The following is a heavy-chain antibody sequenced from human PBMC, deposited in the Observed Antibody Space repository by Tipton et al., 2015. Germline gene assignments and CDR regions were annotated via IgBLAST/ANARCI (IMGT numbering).Heavy chain of an antibody. J-gene: IGHJ6*02. CDR2: IQYSGST. CDR3: ARDLEHGMDV. Sequence: TLSLTCSVSSDSISKYYWSWIRQPPGKELEWIGYIQYSGSTNYNPSLKSRVTISVDTSKNRFSLKLSSVTAADTAVYYCARDLEHGMDVWGQGTTVTVSS. D-gene: IGHD5-24*01. V-gene: IGHV4-59*01. CDR1: SDSISKYY.